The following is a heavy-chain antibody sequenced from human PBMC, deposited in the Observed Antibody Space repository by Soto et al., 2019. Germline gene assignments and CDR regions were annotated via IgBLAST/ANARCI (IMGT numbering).Heavy chain of an antibody. CDR3: AKVFQYYYYGMDV. Sequence: PGGSLRLSCAASGFTFSSSAMSWVRQAPGKGLEWVSAISASGASTYYADSVKGRFTISRDNSKNTLYLQMNTLRAEDTALYYCAKVFQYYYYGMDVWGQGTTVTVYS. V-gene: IGHV3-23*01. J-gene: IGHJ6*02. CDR2: ISASGAST. CDR1: GFTFSSSA.